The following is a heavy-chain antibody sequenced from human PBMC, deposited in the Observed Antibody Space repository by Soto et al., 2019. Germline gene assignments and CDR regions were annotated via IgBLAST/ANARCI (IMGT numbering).Heavy chain of an antibody. J-gene: IGHJ4*02. CDR3: ARLSGSYNDRYFDN. D-gene: IGHD1-26*01. CDR1: GGSFSGYY. V-gene: IGHV4-34*01. CDR2: INHSGST. Sequence: SETLSLTCAVYGGSFSGYYWSWIRQPPGKGLEWIGEINHSGSTNYNPSLKSRLTISVDTSNNQFSLKVKSVTAADTAVYFCARLSGSYNDRYFDNWGQGTLVTVSS.